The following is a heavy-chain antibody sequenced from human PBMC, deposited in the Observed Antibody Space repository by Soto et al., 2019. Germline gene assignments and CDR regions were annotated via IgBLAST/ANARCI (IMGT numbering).Heavy chain of an antibody. CDR2: IIPIFGTA. CDR3: ARGACGITMIVVVINPLYYYYGMDV. CDR1: VGTFSSYA. J-gene: IGHJ6*02. Sequence: SGKVSCKASVGTFSSYAISWVRQAPGQGLEWMGGIIPIFGTANYAQKFQGRVTITADESTSTAYMELSSLRSEDTAVYYCARGACGITMIVVVINPLYYYYGMDVWGQGTTVTVSS. D-gene: IGHD3-22*01. V-gene: IGHV1-69*13.